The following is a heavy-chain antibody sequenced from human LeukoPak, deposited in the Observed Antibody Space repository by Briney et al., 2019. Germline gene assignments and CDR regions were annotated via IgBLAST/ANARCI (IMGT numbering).Heavy chain of an antibody. CDR3: ASLPYCSSTSCFPEYFQH. Sequence: VASVKVTCKASGGTFSSYAISWVRQAPGQGLEWMGGIIPIFGTANYAQKFQGRDTITADESTSTAYMELSSLRSEDTAVYYCASLPYCSSTSCFPEYFQHWGQGTLVTVSS. CDR1: GGTFSSYA. D-gene: IGHD2-2*01. J-gene: IGHJ1*01. V-gene: IGHV1-69*01. CDR2: IIPIFGTA.